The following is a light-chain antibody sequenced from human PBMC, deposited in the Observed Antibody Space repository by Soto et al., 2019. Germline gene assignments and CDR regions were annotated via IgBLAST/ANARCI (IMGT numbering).Light chain of an antibody. V-gene: IGKV1-5*03. CDR1: QSISSW. CDR3: KQYNSYSPWT. CDR2: KAS. J-gene: IGKJ1*01. Sequence: DIQMTQSPSTLSESVGDRVTITCRASQSISSWLAWYQQKPGKAPKLLIYKASSLESGVPSRFSGSGSGTEFTLTISSLQPDDFATYYCKQYNSYSPWTFGQGTKVEIK.